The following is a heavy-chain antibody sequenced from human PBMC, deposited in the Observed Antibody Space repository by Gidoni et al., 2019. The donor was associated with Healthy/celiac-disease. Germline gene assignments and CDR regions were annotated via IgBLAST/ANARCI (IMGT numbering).Heavy chain of an antibody. CDR1: GGSFSGYY. J-gene: IGHJ4*02. CDR2: INHSGST. CDR3: ARGGMTTVVTYFDY. D-gene: IGHD4-17*01. V-gene: IGHV4-34*01. Sequence: QVQLQQWGAGLLKPSETLSITCAVYGGSFSGYYWSWIRQPPGKGLEWIGEINHSGSTNYNPSLKSRVTISVDTSKNQFSLKLSSVTAADTAVYYCARGGMTTVVTYFDYWGQGTLVTVSS.